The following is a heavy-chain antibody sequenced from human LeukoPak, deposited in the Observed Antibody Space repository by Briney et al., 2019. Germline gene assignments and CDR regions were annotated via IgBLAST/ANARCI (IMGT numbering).Heavy chain of an antibody. J-gene: IGHJ6*02. Sequence: PGGSLRLSCAASGFTFSSYGMHWVRQAPGKGLEWVAVISYDGSNKYYADSVKGRFTISRDNSKNTLYLQMNSLRAEDTAVYYCAKDVAARMPYYYGMDVWGQGTTVTVSS. D-gene: IGHD6-6*01. CDR3: AKDVAARMPYYYGMDV. CDR1: GFTFSSYG. V-gene: IGHV3-30*18. CDR2: ISYDGSNK.